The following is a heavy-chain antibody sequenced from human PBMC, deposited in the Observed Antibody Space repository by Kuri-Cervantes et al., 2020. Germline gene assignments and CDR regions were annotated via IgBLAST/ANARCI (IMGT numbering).Heavy chain of an antibody. J-gene: IGHJ4*02. CDR3: ASSRLGGDYYGSGPHYLDY. V-gene: IGHV4-39*01. Sequence: SETLSLTCTVSGGSISSSSYYWGWIRQPPGKGLEWIGSIYYSGSTYYNPSLKSRVTISVDTSKNQFSLKLSSVTAADTAVYYCASSRLGGDYYGSGPHYLDYWGQGTLVTVSS. D-gene: IGHD3-10*01. CDR2: IYYSGST. CDR1: GGSISSSSYY.